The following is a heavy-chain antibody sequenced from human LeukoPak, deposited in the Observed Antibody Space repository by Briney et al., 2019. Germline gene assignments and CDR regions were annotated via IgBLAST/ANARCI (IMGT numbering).Heavy chain of an antibody. CDR1: GGSFSGYD. Sequence: SSETLSLTCAVYGGSFSGYDWSWIRQPPGKGLEWIGEINHSGSTNYNPSLKSRVTISVDTSKNQFSLKLSSVTAADTAVYYCARGHSYGYWGQGTLVTVSS. CDR2: INHSGST. CDR3: ARGHSYGY. J-gene: IGHJ4*02. D-gene: IGHD5-18*01. V-gene: IGHV4-34*01.